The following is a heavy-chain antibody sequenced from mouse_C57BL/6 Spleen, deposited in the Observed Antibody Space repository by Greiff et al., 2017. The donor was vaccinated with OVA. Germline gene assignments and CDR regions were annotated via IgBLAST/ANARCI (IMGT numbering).Heavy chain of an antibody. Sequence: QVQLQQPGAELVLPGASVKLSCQASGYTFTRYWMHWVKQRPGQGLEWLGEIDPSASYTNYNQKFKGKSTLTVDKSSSTAYMQLSSLTAEDSAVYYCARRTVVYYAMDYWGQGTSVTVSS. V-gene: IGHV1-69*01. CDR2: IDPSASYT. CDR1: GYTFTRYW. J-gene: IGHJ4*01. CDR3: ARRTVVYYAMDY. D-gene: IGHD1-1*01.